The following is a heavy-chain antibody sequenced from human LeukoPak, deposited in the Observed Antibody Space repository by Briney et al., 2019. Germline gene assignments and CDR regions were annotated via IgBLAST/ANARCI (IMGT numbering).Heavy chain of an antibody. Sequence: ASVKVSCKASGYTFANYIISWVRQAPGQGLEWMGRISAYSGNTNYAQKLQGRVTMTTDTSTSTAYMELRSLRSDDTAVYYCATEVGLLWFGAFDYWGQGTLVTVSS. CDR1: GYTFANYI. V-gene: IGHV1-18*01. D-gene: IGHD3-10*01. CDR2: ISAYSGNT. J-gene: IGHJ4*02. CDR3: ATEVGLLWFGAFDY.